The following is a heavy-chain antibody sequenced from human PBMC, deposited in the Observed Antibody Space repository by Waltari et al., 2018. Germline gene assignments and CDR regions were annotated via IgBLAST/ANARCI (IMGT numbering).Heavy chain of an antibody. V-gene: IGHV3-7*02. CDR2: IKGDGSEI. CDR1: GFNFGNYW. Sequence: EVQVVESGGDLVRPGGSLRLSCVASGFNFGNYWRNWVGQIPGKGVEWVAKIKGDGSEIFYGDSVKGRFTISRDNARNTLYVEMNNLRVEDTAVYFCATVRYWGQGTLVTVSS. J-gene: IGHJ4*02. CDR3: ATVRY.